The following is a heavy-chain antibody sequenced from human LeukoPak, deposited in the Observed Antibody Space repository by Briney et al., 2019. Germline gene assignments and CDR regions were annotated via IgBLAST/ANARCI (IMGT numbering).Heavy chain of an antibody. D-gene: IGHD3-10*01. CDR2: ISSSERTI. J-gene: IGHJ6*03. V-gene: IGHV3-11*04. Sequence: GGSLRLSCAASGFIFSDYYMTWIRQAPGKGLEWISYISSSERTIYYAESVKGRFTISRDNANDSLYLQMNSLRAEDTAIYYCARDVLGFYYHYYYTDVWGKGTTVTVSS. CDR1: GFIFSDYY. CDR3: ARDVLGFYYHYYYTDV.